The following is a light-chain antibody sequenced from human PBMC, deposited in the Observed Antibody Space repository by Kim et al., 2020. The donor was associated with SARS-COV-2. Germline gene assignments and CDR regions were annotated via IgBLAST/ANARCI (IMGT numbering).Light chain of an antibody. Sequence: EIVLTQSPATLSLSPGERATLSCRASQRVGTYLVWYQQKPGQAPRLLIYDASNRATGIPARFSGSGSGTDFTLTISSLEPEDFAVYYCQQRSNWPLTFGGGTKVDMK. V-gene: IGKV3-11*01. J-gene: IGKJ4*01. CDR3: QQRSNWPLT. CDR1: QRVGTY. CDR2: DAS.